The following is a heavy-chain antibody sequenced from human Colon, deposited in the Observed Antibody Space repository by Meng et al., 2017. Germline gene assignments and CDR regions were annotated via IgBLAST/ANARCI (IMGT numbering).Heavy chain of an antibody. V-gene: IGHV4-38-2*02. J-gene: IGHJ4*02. CDR2: IYHGGNI. Sequence: SETLSLTCSVSGYSIGSGYYWGWIRQPPGKGLEWIGSIYHGGNIDYNPSLKSRVTFSLDTSKNQFSLNVTSVTAADTAVYYCARGAPTSPFDSWGQGTLVTVSS. CDR3: ARGAPTSPFDS. D-gene: IGHD2-2*01. CDR1: GYSIGSGYY.